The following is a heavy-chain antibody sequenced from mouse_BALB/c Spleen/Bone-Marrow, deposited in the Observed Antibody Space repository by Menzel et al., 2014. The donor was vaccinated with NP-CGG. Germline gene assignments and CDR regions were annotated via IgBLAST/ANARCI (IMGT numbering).Heavy chain of an antibody. V-gene: IGHV14-1*02. CDR2: IDPENGNT. J-gene: IGHJ2*01. Sequence: EMKLMESGAELVRPGALVKLSCKASGFNIKDYYMHWVKQRPEQGLEWIGWIDPENGNTIYDPKFQGKASITADTSSNTAYLQLSSLTSEDTAVYYCARWGNYYFDYWGQGTTLTVSS. CDR1: GFNIKDYY. CDR3: ARWGNYYFDY.